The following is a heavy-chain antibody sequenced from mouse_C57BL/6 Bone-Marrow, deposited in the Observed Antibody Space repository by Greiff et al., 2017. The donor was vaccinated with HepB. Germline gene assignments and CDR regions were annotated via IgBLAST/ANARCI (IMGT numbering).Heavy chain of an antibody. Sequence: EVQLQQSGAELVRPGASVKLSCTASGFNIKDDYMHWVKQRPEQGLEWIGWIDPENGDTEYASKFQGKATITADTSSNTAYLQLSSLTSEDTAVYYCTTRFYDGVDYWGQGTTLTVSS. D-gene: IGHD2-12*01. J-gene: IGHJ2*01. CDR2: IDPENGDT. V-gene: IGHV14-4*01. CDR3: TTRFYDGVDY. CDR1: GFNIKDDY.